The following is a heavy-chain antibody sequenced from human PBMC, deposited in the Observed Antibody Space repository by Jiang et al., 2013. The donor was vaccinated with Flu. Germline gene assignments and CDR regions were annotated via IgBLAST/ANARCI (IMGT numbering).Heavy chain of an antibody. J-gene: IGHJ4*02. CDR2: DNGNT. CDR3: ARATVGATRGFEY. D-gene: IGHD1-26*01. V-gene: IGHV1-3*01. Sequence: DNGNTRYSQTLQTRVTLTRDTSARTAYMDLTSLVLEDTAVYYCARATVGATRGFEYWGQGALVSVSS.